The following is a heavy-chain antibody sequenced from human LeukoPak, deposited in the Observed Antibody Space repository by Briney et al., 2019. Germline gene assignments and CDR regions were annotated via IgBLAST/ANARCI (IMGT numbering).Heavy chain of an antibody. J-gene: IGHJ5*02. V-gene: IGHV3-23*01. CDR3: AICARTPEGGSGWCNLFDT. CDR1: GFTFGNYA. CDR2: LSSSRGNP. Sequence: GGSLRLSCAASGFTFGNYAMNWVRQAPGKGLVWVSSLSSSRGNPNYADSVKGRFTISRDNSKNTLFLQMNSLRAEDTSLYSCAICARTPEGGSGWCNLFDTWGQGTQVTVSS. D-gene: IGHD3-3*01.